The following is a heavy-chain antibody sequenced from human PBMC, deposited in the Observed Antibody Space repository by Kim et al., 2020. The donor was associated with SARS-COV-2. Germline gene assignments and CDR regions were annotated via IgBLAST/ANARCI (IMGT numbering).Heavy chain of an antibody. CDR2: IKSKTDGGTT. V-gene: IGHV3-15*01. D-gene: IGHD6-6*01. J-gene: IGHJ6*02. CDR3: TTEFIAARPVPPWYYYYGMDV. Sequence: GGSLRLSCAASGFTFSNAWMSWVRQAPGKGLEWVGRIKSKTDGGTTDYAASVKGRFTISRDDSKNTLYLQMNSLKTEDTAVYYCTTEFIAARPVPPWYYYYGMDVWGQGTTVTVSS. CDR1: GFTFSNAW.